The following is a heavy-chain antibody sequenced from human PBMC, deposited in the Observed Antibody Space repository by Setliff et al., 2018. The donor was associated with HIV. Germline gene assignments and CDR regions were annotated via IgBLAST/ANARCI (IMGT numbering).Heavy chain of an antibody. V-gene: IGHV4-39*07. Sequence: SETLSLTCTVSGGSISSTNYFWGWIRQPPGKGLEWIGNIYYSGGTDYHPSLKSRVTISVDTSKNQFSLKLGSVTAADTAVYYCTRGEGSGSYHYWGQGTLVTVSS. CDR1: GGSISSTNYF. CDR3: TRGEGSGSYHY. J-gene: IGHJ4*02. CDR2: IYYSGGT. D-gene: IGHD3-10*01.